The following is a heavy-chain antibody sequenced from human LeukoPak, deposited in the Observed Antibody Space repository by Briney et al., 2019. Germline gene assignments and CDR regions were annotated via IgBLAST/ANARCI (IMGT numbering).Heavy chain of an antibody. D-gene: IGHD3-10*01. CDR2: ISSSSSTI. J-gene: IGHJ6*02. CDR3: ARVGPLWFGELFTPLPYYYYYGMDV. Sequence: GGCLRLSCAASGFTFSSYSMNWVRQAPGKGLEWVSYISSSSSTIYYADSVKGRLTISRDNAKNSLYLQMNSLRDEDTAVYYCARVGPLWFGELFTPLPYYYYYGMDVWGQGTTVTVSS. V-gene: IGHV3-48*02. CDR1: GFTFSSYS.